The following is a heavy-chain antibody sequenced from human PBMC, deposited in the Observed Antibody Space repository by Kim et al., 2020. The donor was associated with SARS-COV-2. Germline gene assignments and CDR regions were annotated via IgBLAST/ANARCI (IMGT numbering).Heavy chain of an antibody. Sequence: SETLSLTCTVSGGSISSYYWSWIRQPPGKGLEWIGYIYYSGSTNYNPSLKSRVTISVDTSKNQFSLKLSSVTAADTAVYYCARDLNGGNDYWGQGTLVTVSS. D-gene: IGHD2-15*01. CDR1: GGSISSYY. CDR2: IYYSGST. V-gene: IGHV4-59*01. J-gene: IGHJ4*02. CDR3: ARDLNGGNDY.